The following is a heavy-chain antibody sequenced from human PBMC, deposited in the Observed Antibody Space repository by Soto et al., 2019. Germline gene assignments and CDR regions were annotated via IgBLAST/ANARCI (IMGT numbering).Heavy chain of an antibody. Sequence: SETLSLTCTVSGGSIASSPYYWGWIRQSSGKGLEWIESIYYSGGTHYNPSLKSRVTISVDTSKNQFSLKLSSVTAADTAVYYCAREYYYDSSGFDYWGQGTLVTVSS. J-gene: IGHJ4*02. CDR2: IYYSGGT. D-gene: IGHD3-22*01. V-gene: IGHV4-39*07. CDR1: GGSIASSPYY. CDR3: AREYYYDSSGFDY.